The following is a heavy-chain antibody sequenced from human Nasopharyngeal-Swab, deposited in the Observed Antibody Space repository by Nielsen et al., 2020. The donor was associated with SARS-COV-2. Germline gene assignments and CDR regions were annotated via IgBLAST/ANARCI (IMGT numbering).Heavy chain of an antibody. D-gene: IGHD3-9*01. Sequence: VRQAPGKGLEWVALISFDGSNKWYADSVKGRFTISRDNAKNSLYLQMNSLRAEDTAVYYCARNILTGYYSSDAFDIWGQGTMVTVSS. J-gene: IGHJ3*02. CDR3: ARNILTGYYSSDAFDI. CDR2: ISFDGSNK. V-gene: IGHV3-30-3*01.